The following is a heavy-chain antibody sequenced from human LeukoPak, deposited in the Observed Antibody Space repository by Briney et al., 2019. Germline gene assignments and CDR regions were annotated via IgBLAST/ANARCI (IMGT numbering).Heavy chain of an antibody. CDR1: GYTFNIYD. D-gene: IGHD3-10*01. V-gene: IGHV1-8*01. CDR2: MNPNTGNT. Sequence: GASVKVSCKASGYTFNIYDINWVRQATGQGLEWMGWMNPNTGNTGYAQKSQGRVTMTRDTSISTAYMELSGLTSDDTAVYYCAREDYYGSGSFSNWFDPWGQGTLVTVSS. J-gene: IGHJ5*02. CDR3: AREDYYGSGSFSNWFDP.